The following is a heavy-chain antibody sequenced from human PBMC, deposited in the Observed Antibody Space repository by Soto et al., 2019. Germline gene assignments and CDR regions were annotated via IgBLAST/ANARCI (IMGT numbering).Heavy chain of an antibody. Sequence: GASVKVSCKASGGTFSSYAISWVRQAPGQGLEWMGGIIPIFGTANYAQKFQGRVTITADESTSTAYMELSSLRSEDTAVYYCARGSYDILTGYYLYYYYYGMEVWGQGTTVTVSS. CDR3: ARGSYDILTGYYLYYYYYGMEV. D-gene: IGHD3-9*01. V-gene: IGHV1-69*13. CDR2: IIPIFGTA. CDR1: GGTFSSYA. J-gene: IGHJ6*02.